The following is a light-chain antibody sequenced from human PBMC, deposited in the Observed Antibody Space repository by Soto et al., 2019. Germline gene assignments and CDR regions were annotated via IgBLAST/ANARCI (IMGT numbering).Light chain of an antibody. CDR1: QRIATW. Sequence: DIPLTQSPSTLSASVGDRVTITCRASQRIATWLAWYQHQPGSAPKLLIYGASTLQSGVQSRFSGSGSGAEFTLTIDNLQPEDFATYYCQQYHLYWTFGPGTKVDIK. V-gene: IGKV1-5*01. CDR3: QQYHLYWT. J-gene: IGKJ1*01. CDR2: GAS.